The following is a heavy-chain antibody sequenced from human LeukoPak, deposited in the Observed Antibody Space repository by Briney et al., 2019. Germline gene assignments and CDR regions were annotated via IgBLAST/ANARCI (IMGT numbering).Heavy chain of an antibody. Sequence: ASVKVSCKASGYTFNRYGISWVRQAPGQGLEWMGWIGSYNGNTNYAQKLQGRVTMTTDTSTSTAYMELRSLKSDDTAVYYCARGDWKYGWGQGTLVTVSS. J-gene: IGHJ4*02. D-gene: IGHD1-1*01. CDR1: GYTFNRYG. CDR3: ARGDWKYG. V-gene: IGHV1-18*01. CDR2: IGSYNGNT.